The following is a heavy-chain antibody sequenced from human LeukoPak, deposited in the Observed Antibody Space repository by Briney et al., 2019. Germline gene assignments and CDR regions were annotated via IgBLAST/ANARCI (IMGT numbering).Heavy chain of an antibody. CDR2: INPNSGGT. Sequence: ASVKVSCKASGYTFTGYYMHWVRRAPGQGLEWMGWINPNSGGTNYAQKFQGRVTMTRDTSISTAYMELSRLRSDDTAVYYCAREGSSGPTPDYWGQGTLVTVSS. D-gene: IGHD3-22*01. J-gene: IGHJ4*02. V-gene: IGHV1-2*02. CDR1: GYTFTGYY. CDR3: AREGSSGPTPDY.